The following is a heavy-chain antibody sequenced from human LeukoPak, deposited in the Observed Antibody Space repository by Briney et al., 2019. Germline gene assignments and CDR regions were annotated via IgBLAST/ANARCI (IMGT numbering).Heavy chain of an antibody. CDR2: INNSGST. Sequence: SETLSLTCAVYGASFSGYYWSWVRQPPGEGLEWLGEINNSGSTNYNPSLKSRVTISVDTSKNQFSLKLSSVTAADTAVYYCARGGIAARPPDYWGQGTLVTVSS. J-gene: IGHJ4*02. D-gene: IGHD6-6*01. CDR1: GASFSGYY. V-gene: IGHV4-34*01. CDR3: ARGGIAARPPDY.